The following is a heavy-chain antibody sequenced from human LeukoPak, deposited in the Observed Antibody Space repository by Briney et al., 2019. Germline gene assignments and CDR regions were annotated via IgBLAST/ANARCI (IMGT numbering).Heavy chain of an antibody. J-gene: IGHJ4*02. CDR2: FDSEDVEI. D-gene: IGHD6-13*01. V-gene: IGHV1-24*01. CDR3: ATAAGLAAPGAGEVFFDY. Sequence: ASVKVSCKVSGYSLPELSMHWVRPAAGKGLEWMGGFDSEDVEIMYAQNFQGRVTMTEDTSADVAYMELSSLRSEDTAIYYCATAAGLAAPGAGEVFFDYWGQGTLVTVSS. CDR1: GYSLPELS.